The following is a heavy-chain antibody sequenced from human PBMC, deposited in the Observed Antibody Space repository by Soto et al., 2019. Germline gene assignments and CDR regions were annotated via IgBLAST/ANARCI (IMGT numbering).Heavy chain of an antibody. J-gene: IGHJ4*02. Sequence: GESLKISCKGSGYSFTSYWIGWVRQMPGKGLEWMGIIYPGDSDTRYSPSFQGQVTISADKSISTAYPQWSSLKASDTAMYYCARQETIVGFNSYEFDYWGQGTLVTVSS. CDR3: ARQETIVGFNSYEFDY. V-gene: IGHV5-51*01. CDR2: IYPGDSDT. CDR1: GYSFTSYW. D-gene: IGHD5-18*01.